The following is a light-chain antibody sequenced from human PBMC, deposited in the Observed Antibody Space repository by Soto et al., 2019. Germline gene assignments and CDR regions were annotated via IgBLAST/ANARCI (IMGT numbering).Light chain of an antibody. V-gene: IGKV1-5*03. CDR2: KAS. CDR1: QSISSW. Sequence: DIQMTQSPSTLSASIGDRVRITCRASQSISSWLAWYQQKPGKAPNLLIYKASNFESGVPSRFSGSGSGTEFTLTISCLQPDDFATYYCQQYGNYPWAFGQGTKVLIK. J-gene: IGKJ1*01. CDR3: QQYGNYPWA.